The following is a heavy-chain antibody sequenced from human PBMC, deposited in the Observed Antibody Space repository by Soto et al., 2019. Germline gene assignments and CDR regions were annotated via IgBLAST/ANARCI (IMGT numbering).Heavy chain of an antibody. CDR3: ASPVIAAAGTAG. CDR1: GGTFSSYA. V-gene: IGHV1-69*12. CDR2: IIPIFGTA. Sequence: QVQLVQSGAEVKKPGSSVKVSCKASGGTFSSYAISWVRQAPGQGLEWMGGIIPIFGTANYAQKFQGRVTITADESTSTAYMELTSPRPEATPVYSCASPVIAAAGTAGWGQGTLVTVSS. J-gene: IGHJ4*02. D-gene: IGHD6-13*01.